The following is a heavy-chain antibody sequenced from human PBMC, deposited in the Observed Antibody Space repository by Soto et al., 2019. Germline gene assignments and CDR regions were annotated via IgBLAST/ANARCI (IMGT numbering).Heavy chain of an antibody. V-gene: IGHV3-33*01. Sequence: GGSLRLSCAASGFTFSSYGMHWVRQAPGKGLEWVAVIWYDGSNKYYADSVNGRFTISRDNSKNTLYLQMNSLRAEDTAVYYCARDGSSWEEVPNWFDPWGQGTLVTVSS. J-gene: IGHJ5*02. CDR3: ARDGSSWEEVPNWFDP. D-gene: IGHD6-13*01. CDR2: IWYDGSNK. CDR1: GFTFSSYG.